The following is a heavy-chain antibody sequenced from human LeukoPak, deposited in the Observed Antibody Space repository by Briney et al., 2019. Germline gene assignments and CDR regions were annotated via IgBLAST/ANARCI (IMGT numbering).Heavy chain of an antibody. J-gene: IGHJ4*02. CDR3: TGYSSGWSSGGGY. CDR1: GGSISSLTYY. Sequence: SETLSLTCTVSGGSISSLTYYWGWIRQPPGKGLEWIASIHYSGTTYYSPSLKSRVAISVDRSNNQFSLRLSCVTAADTAVYFCTGYSSGWSSGGGYWGQGTLVTVSS. V-gene: IGHV4-39*01. CDR2: IHYSGTT. D-gene: IGHD6-19*01.